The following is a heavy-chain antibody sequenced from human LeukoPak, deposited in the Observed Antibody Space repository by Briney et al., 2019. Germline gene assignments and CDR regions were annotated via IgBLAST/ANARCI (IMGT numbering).Heavy chain of an antibody. J-gene: IGHJ5*02. CDR1: GGSFSGYY. V-gene: IGHV4-34*01. CDR2: INHSGST. CDR3: ARGLSPLLWFGVYSNWFDP. D-gene: IGHD3-10*01. Sequence: SETLSLTCAVYGGSFSGYYWSWLRQPPGKGLEWIGEINHSGSTNYNPSLKSRVTISVDTSKNQFSLKLSSVTAADTAVYYCARGLSPLLWFGVYSNWFDPWGQGTLVTVSS.